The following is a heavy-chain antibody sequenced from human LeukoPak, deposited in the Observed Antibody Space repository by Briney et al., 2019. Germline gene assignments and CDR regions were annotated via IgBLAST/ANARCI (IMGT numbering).Heavy chain of an antibody. CDR3: ARGVFLEVAPTGGYFDY. J-gene: IGHJ4*02. Sequence: PGGSLRLSCAASGFTFDDYAMHWVRQAPGKGLEWVSGISWNSGSIGYADSVKGRFTISRDNAKNTLYLQMNSLGAEDTAVYYCARGVFLEVAPTGGYFDYWGQGTLVTASS. CDR1: GFTFDDYA. V-gene: IGHV3-9*01. CDR2: ISWNSGSI. D-gene: IGHD1-1*01.